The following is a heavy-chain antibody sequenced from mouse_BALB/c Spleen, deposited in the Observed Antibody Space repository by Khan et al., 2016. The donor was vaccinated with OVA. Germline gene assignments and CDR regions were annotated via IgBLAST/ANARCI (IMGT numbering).Heavy chain of an antibody. CDR1: GYTFTTYW. J-gene: IGHJ3*01. CDR3: ARRGLYGVFAY. CDR2: INPSTGYT. V-gene: IGHV1-7*01. Sequence: QVRLQQSGAELAKPGASVKMSCTASGYTFTTYWMHWIKQRPGQGLEWIGYINPSTGYTEYNQNFKDKATLTADESSSTAYMQLNSLTSEDSAVYDCARRGLYGVFAYWGRGTLVTVSA. D-gene: IGHD2-10*02.